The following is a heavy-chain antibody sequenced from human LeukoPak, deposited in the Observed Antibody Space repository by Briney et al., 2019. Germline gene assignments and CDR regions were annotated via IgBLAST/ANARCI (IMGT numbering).Heavy chain of an antibody. CDR2: INSDGSST. Sequence: PGVSLRLSCAASGFTFSSYWMHWVRQAPGKGLVGVSRINSDGSSTSYADSVKGRFTISRDNAKNTLYLQMNSLRAEDTAVYYCASLAVAGTGVDYWGQGTLVTVSS. J-gene: IGHJ4*02. D-gene: IGHD6-19*01. CDR1: GFTFSSYW. V-gene: IGHV3-74*01. CDR3: ASLAVAGTGVDY.